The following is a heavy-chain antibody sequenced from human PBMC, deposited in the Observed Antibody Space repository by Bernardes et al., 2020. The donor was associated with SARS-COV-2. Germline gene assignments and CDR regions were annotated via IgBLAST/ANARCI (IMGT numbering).Heavy chain of an antibody. Sequence: ASVKVSCKASGYTFTGYYMHWVRQAPGQGLEWMGWINPNSGGTNYAQKFQGRVTMTRDTSISTAYMELSRLRSDDTAVYYCATQRNIAVAGPTDYWGQGTLVTVSS. CDR1: GYTFTGYY. CDR3: ATQRNIAVAGPTDY. D-gene: IGHD6-19*01. CDR2: INPNSGGT. J-gene: IGHJ4*02. V-gene: IGHV1-2*02.